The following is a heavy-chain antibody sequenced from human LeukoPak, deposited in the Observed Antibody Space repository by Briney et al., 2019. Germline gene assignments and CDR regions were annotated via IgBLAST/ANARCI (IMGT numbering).Heavy chain of an antibody. CDR1: GFTFKNYG. Sequence: PGGSLRLSCVASGFTFKNYGMHWVRQAPGKGLEWVSHIRYDETATYYADSVKGRFTISRDISQNTVYLQMNSLRAEDTAVYYCAGEGFDPWGQGTLVTVSS. J-gene: IGHJ5*02. CDR3: AGEGFDP. CDR2: IRYDETAT. V-gene: IGHV3-30*02. D-gene: IGHD3-10*01.